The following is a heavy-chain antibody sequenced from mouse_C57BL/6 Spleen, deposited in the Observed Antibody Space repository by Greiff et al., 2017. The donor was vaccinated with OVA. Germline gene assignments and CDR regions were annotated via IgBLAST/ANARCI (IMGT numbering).Heavy chain of an antibody. J-gene: IGHJ4*01. V-gene: IGHV1-82*01. Sequence: QVQLQQSGPELVKPGASVKISCKASGYAFSSSWMNWVKQRPGKGLEWIGRIYPGDGDTNYNGKFKGKATLTADKSSSTAYMQLSSLTSEDSAVYFCAIITTVGYAMDYWGQGTSVTVSS. CDR1: GYAFSSSW. CDR3: AIITTVGYAMDY. D-gene: IGHD1-1*01. CDR2: IYPGDGDT.